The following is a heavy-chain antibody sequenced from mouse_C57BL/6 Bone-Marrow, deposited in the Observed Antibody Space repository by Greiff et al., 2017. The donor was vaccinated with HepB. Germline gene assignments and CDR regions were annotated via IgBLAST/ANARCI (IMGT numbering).Heavy chain of an antibody. J-gene: IGHJ4*01. CDR2: ISSGGDYI. Sequence: EVKLVESGEGLVKPGGSLKLSCAASGFTFSSYAMSWVRQTPEKRLEWVAYISSGGDYIYYADTVKGRFTISRDNARNTLYLQMSSLKSEDTAMYYCTRPTGTDAMDYWGQGTSVTVSS. CDR1: GFTFSSYA. V-gene: IGHV5-9-1*02. D-gene: IGHD4-1*02. CDR3: TRPTGTDAMDY.